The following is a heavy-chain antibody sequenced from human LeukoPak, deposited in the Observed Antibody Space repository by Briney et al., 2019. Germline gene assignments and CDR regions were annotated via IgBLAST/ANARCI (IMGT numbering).Heavy chain of an antibody. D-gene: IGHD1-26*01. Sequence: PGGSLRLSCAASDFSFSNYGMHWVRQAPGKGLEWVAVILYDGNYKHYAESVKGRFAISRDNSNNMLYLQMNSLRPEDTAVYYCAKDRLFGSGLNGPHYYYGMDVWGQGTTVTVSS. CDR2: ILYDGNYK. J-gene: IGHJ6*02. CDR1: DFSFSNYG. CDR3: AKDRLFGSGLNGPHYYYGMDV. V-gene: IGHV3-30*18.